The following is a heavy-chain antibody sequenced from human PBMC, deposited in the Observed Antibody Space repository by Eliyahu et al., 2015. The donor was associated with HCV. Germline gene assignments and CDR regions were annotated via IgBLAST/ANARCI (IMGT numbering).Heavy chain of an antibody. CDR3: ARQEDVVSTGDAFNI. CDR2: IHYSGNT. D-gene: IGHD2-15*01. Sequence: QLQLQESGPGLLKPSEXLSLTCTVSGGSIXXSNYYWGWIRQPPGQGLEWIGSIHYSGNTYHNPSLKSRVTISVDTSKNQFSLKLSSVTAADTAIYYCARQEDVVSTGDAFNIWGQGTMVTVSS. V-gene: IGHV4-39*01. CDR1: GGSIXXSNYY. J-gene: IGHJ3*02.